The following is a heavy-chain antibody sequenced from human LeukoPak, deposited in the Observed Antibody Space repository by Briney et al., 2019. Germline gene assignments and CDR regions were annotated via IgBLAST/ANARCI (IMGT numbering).Heavy chain of an antibody. Sequence: GGSLRLSCAASGFIFSSYAMSWVRQAPGKGLEWVSSISGSGGSTYYAGSVKGRFTISRDNSKNTLYLQMNSLRAEDTVVYYCANLWFGGLDYYYYGMDVWGQGTTVTVSS. J-gene: IGHJ6*02. V-gene: IGHV3-23*01. CDR2: ISGSGGST. CDR3: ANLWFGGLDYYYYGMDV. CDR1: GFIFSSYA. D-gene: IGHD3-10*01.